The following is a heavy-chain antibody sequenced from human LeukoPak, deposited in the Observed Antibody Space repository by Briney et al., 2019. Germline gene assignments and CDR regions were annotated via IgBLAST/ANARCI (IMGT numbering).Heavy chain of an antibody. CDR2: IIPIFGTA. CDR3: ARDGGTYYYDSSGSYFDY. V-gene: IGHV1-69*05. Sequence: GASVKVSCKASGGTFSSYAISWVRQAPGQGLEWMGGIIPIFGTANYAQKFQGRVTITTDESTSTAYMELSSLRSEDTAVYYCARDGGTYYYDSSGSYFDYWGQGTLVTVSS. J-gene: IGHJ4*02. CDR1: GGTFSSYA. D-gene: IGHD3-22*01.